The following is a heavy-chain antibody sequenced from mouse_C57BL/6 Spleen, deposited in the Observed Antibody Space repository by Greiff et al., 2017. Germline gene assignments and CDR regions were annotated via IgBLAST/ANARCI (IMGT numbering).Heavy chain of an antibody. CDR3: TRLYSEAY. CDR2: IDPETGGT. J-gene: IGHJ3*01. CDR1: GYTFTDYE. Sequence: QVQLKQSGAELVRPGASVTLSCKASGYTFTDYEMHWVKQTPVHGLEWIGAIDPETGGTAYNQKFKGKAILTADKSSSTDYMELRSLTSEDSAVYYCTRLYSEAYWGQGTLVTVSA. D-gene: IGHD2-1*01. V-gene: IGHV1-15*01.